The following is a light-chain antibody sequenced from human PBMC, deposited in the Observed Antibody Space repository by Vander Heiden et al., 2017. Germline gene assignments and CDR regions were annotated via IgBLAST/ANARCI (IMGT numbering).Light chain of an antibody. Sequence: EIVLTQSPGSLSLSPREGATLSCRASQSVSSSYLAWYQQKPGQAPRLLIYGASSRATGIPDRFSGSGSGTDFTLTISRLEPEDFAMYYCQQCGTSGWTFGQGTKVEIK. J-gene: IGKJ1*01. CDR3: QQCGTSGWT. CDR2: GAS. CDR1: QSVSSSY. V-gene: IGKV3-20*01.